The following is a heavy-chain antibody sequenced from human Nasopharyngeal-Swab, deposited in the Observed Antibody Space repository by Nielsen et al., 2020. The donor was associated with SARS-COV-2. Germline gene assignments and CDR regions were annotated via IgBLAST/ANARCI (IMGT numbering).Heavy chain of an antibody. CDR1: GFTFSNYV. CDR2: ISGSGTDT. D-gene: IGHD3-16*01. J-gene: IGHJ4*02. V-gene: IGHV3-23*01. Sequence: GGSLRLSCAASGFTFSNYVMSWVRQAPGKGLECVSAISGSGTDTYYADSMQGRFTISRDNSKNTLYLQMNSLGADDTAVYSCARGSRAGYTYIDSWGQGTLVTVSS. CDR3: ARGSRAGYTYIDS.